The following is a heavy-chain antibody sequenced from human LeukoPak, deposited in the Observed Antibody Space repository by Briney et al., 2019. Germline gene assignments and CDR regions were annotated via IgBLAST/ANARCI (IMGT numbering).Heavy chain of an antibody. CDR1: GYTFTSYG. Sequence: GASVKVSCKASGYTFTSYGISWVRQAPGQGLEWMGWISAYNGNTNYAQKLQGRVTMTTDTSTSTAYMELRSLGSDAELGYYCGRELPATIIVGRGAFDIWGQGTMVTVSS. CDR3: GRELPATIIVGRGAFDI. D-gene: IGHD5-12*01. J-gene: IGHJ3*02. CDR2: ISAYNGNT. V-gene: IGHV1-18*01.